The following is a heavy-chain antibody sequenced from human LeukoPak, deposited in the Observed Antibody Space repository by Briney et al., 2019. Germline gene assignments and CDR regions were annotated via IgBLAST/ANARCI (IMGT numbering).Heavy chain of an antibody. J-gene: IGHJ3*02. Sequence: GGSLRLSCAASGFTFSSYEMNWVRQAPGKGLEWVSYISSSGSTIYYADSVKGRFTISRDNAKNSLYLQMNSLRAEDTAVYYCAKDFRRHTAMGLHDAFDIWGQGTMVTVSS. CDR1: GFTFSSYE. V-gene: IGHV3-48*03. D-gene: IGHD5-18*01. CDR2: ISSSGSTI. CDR3: AKDFRRHTAMGLHDAFDI.